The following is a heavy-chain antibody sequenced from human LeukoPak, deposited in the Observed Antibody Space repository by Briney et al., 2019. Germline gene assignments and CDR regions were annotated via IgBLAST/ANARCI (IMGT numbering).Heavy chain of an antibody. CDR1: EFTFKTYG. D-gene: IGHD2-15*01. CDR3: AKDASWVARGDYFDH. J-gene: IGHJ4*01. CDR2: ITHDGSKD. V-gene: IGHV3-30*02. Sequence: GGSLRLSCEASEFTFKTYGMHWVRQPPGKGLEWIAFITHDGSKDFYVDSVKDRLTISRDNSKNMVFLQMDSLGPEDTAVYYCAKDASWVARGDYFDHWGHGTLVTVSS.